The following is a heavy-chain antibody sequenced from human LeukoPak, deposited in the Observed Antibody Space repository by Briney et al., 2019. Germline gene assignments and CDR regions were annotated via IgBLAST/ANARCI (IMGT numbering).Heavy chain of an antibody. CDR2: IYYSGST. V-gene: IGHV4-39*07. CDR1: GGSISSSSYY. J-gene: IGHJ4*02. CDR3: ARDQRIGESSPYYFDR. D-gene: IGHD3-10*01. Sequence: PSETLSLTCTVSGGSISSSSYYWGWIRQPPGKGLEWIGSIYYSGSTYYNPSLKSRVTISVDTSKNQFSLKLSSVTAADTAVYYCARDQRIGESSPYYFDRWGQGTLVIVSS.